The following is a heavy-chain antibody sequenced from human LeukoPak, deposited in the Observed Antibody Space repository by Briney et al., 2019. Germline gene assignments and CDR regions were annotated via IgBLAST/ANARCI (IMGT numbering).Heavy chain of an antibody. V-gene: IGHV3-9*01. CDR3: AKGNRDSSGFYYYYGMDV. CDR1: GFTFDDYA. D-gene: IGHD3-22*01. CDR2: ISWNSKNI. Sequence: GGSLRLSCAASGFTFDDYAMFWVRQAPGKGLEWVSGISWNSKNIGYAASVKGRFTISRDNAKSSLYLQMNSLRAEDTAFYYCAKGNRDSSGFYYYYGMDVWGQGTTVTVSS. J-gene: IGHJ6*02.